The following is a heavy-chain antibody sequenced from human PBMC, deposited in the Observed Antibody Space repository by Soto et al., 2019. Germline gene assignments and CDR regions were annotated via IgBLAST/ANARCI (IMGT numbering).Heavy chain of an antibody. CDR3: ARDFLVQLERLNWFDP. CDR2: INPNSGGT. Sequence: ASVKVSCKASGYTFTGYYMHWVRQAPGQGLEWMGWINPNSGGTNHAQKFQGRVTMTRDTSISTAYMELSRLRSDDTAVYYCARDFLVQLERLNWFDPWGQGTLVTVSS. D-gene: IGHD1-1*01. V-gene: IGHV1-2*02. J-gene: IGHJ5*02. CDR1: GYTFTGYY.